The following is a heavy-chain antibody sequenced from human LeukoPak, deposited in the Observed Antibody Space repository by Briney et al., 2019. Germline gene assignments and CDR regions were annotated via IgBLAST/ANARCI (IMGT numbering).Heavy chain of an antibody. D-gene: IGHD6-6*01. CDR3: AKSAIGYSSSSGVFDY. CDR1: GFTFSSYG. Sequence: GGSLRLSCAASGFTFSSYGMRWVRQAPGKGLEWVSAISGSGGSTYYADSVKGRFTISRDNSKNTLYLQMHSLRAEDTAVYYCAKSAIGYSSSSGVFDYWGQGTLVTVSS. CDR2: ISGSGGST. V-gene: IGHV3-23*01. J-gene: IGHJ4*02.